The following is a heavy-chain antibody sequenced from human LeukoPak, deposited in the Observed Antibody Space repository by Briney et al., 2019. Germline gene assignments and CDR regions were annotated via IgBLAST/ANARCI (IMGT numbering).Heavy chain of an antibody. CDR1: GITFGNAW. J-gene: IGHJ4*02. Sequence: PGGSLRLSCAASGITFGNAWMIWVRQAPGKGLEWVGRIKSKIDGGTTEYAAPVKGRFTISRDESKNTLYLQMNSLKTEDTAVYYCTTDSRHLFDYWGQGTLVTVSS. V-gene: IGHV3-15*01. CDR3: TTDSRHLFDY. CDR2: IKSKIDGGTT.